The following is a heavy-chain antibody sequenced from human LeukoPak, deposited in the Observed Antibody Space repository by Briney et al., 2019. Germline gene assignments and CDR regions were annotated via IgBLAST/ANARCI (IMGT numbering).Heavy chain of an antibody. CDR3: AKDRYYYDSSGYYQIDY. CDR1: GFTFGSYG. CDR2: IRYDGSNK. J-gene: IGHJ4*02. D-gene: IGHD3-22*01. Sequence: GGSLRLSCAASGFTFGSYGMHWVRQAPGKGLEWVAFIRYDGSNKYYADSVKGRFTISRDNSKNTLYLQMNSLRAEDTAVYYCAKDRYYYDSSGYYQIDYWGQGTLVTVSS. V-gene: IGHV3-30*02.